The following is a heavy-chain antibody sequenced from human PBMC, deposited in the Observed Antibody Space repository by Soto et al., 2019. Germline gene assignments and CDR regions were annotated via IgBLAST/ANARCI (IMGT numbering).Heavy chain of an antibody. CDR2: INVGNGNI. J-gene: IGHJ5*02. CDR3: ARCVGSGSYYNQYNWFDP. D-gene: IGHD3-10*01. Sequence: ASVKVSCKASGYTFTSYTMHWVRQAPGQRLEWMGWINVGNGNIKYSEKIQGRVTITTDTSTSTAYMELRSLRSDDTALYYCARCVGSGSYYNQYNWFDPWGQGTLVTVSS. V-gene: IGHV1-3*01. CDR1: GYTFTSYT.